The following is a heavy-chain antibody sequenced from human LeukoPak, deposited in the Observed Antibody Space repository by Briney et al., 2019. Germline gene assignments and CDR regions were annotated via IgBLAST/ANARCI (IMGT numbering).Heavy chain of an antibody. CDR1: GYSFTSYW. Sequence: GESLQISCKGSGYSFTSYWIGWVRQMPGKGLEWMGIIYPGDSDTRYSPSLQGQVTISADKSISTAYLQWSSLKASDTAMYYCARHRYCSGGSCYRLDYWGQGTLVTVSS. CDR3: ARHRYCSGGSCYRLDY. J-gene: IGHJ4*02. CDR2: IYPGDSDT. V-gene: IGHV5-51*01. D-gene: IGHD2-15*01.